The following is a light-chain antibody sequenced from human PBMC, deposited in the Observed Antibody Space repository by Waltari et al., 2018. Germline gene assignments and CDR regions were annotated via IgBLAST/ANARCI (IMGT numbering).Light chain of an antibody. CDR1: QDISDY. V-gene: IGKV1-33*01. J-gene: IGKJ4*01. CDR3: QQYYHIRPT. CDR2: DAS. Sequence: DIQMTQSPSSLSASVGDRVTITCQASQDISDYLNWYQQKQGKAPKLLIYDASNLETGVPTRFSGSGSGTQFSFSISSLQPEDIATYYCQQYYHIRPTFGGGTKVEIK.